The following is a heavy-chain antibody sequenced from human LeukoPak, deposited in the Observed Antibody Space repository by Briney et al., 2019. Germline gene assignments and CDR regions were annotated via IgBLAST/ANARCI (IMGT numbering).Heavy chain of an antibody. CDR2: ISASGGST. CDR1: EFTFSSYA. V-gene: IGHV3-23*01. J-gene: IGHJ6*02. Sequence: GGSLRLSRAASEFTFSSYAMQWVRQAPGKGLEWVSGISASGGSTWYADSVKGRFTISRDHSKNTLYLQMSSLRAEDTAVYYCAKYVSAKGPPYALDVWGQGTTVTVSS. D-gene: IGHD2/OR15-2a*01. CDR3: AKYVSAKGPPYALDV.